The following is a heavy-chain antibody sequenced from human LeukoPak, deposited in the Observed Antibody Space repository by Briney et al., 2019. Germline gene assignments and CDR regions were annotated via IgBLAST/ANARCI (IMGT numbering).Heavy chain of an antibody. Sequence: SETLSLTCAVSGGSIRSSNWWSWVRQPPGKGLEWIGEIYHSGSTNYNPSLKSRVTISVDTSKNQFSLKLSSVTAADTAVYYCARGYSSGWYSHYYYYGMDVWGQGTTVTVSS. V-gene: IGHV4-4*02. CDR2: IYHSGST. CDR3: ARGYSSGWYSHYYYYGMDV. CDR1: GGSIRSSNW. J-gene: IGHJ6*02. D-gene: IGHD6-19*01.